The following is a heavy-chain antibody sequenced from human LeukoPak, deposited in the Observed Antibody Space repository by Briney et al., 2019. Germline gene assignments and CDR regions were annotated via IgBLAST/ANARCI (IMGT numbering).Heavy chain of an antibody. CDR3: ARFYYDSSGYYSNFDY. CDR1: GYTFTSYD. V-gene: IGHV1-8*01. Sequence: ASVKVSCKASGYTFTSYDINWVRQATGQGLEWMGWMNPNSGNTGYAQKFQGRVTMTRNTSISTAYMELSSLRSKDTAVYYCARFYYDSSGYYSNFDYWGQGTLVTVSS. CDR2: MNPNSGNT. J-gene: IGHJ4*02. D-gene: IGHD3-22*01.